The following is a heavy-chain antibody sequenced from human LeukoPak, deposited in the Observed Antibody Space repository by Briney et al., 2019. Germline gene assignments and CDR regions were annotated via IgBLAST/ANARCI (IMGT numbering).Heavy chain of an antibody. V-gene: IGHV4-59*08. CDR1: GGSISSYY. Sequence: SETLSLTCTVSGGSISSYYWSWIRQPPGKGLEWIGYIYYSGSTNYNPSLKSRVTISVDTSKNQFSLKLSSVTAADTAVYYCARTITMIKADAFDIWGQGTMVTVSS. CDR3: ARTITMIKADAFDI. D-gene: IGHD3-22*01. CDR2: IYYSGST. J-gene: IGHJ3*02.